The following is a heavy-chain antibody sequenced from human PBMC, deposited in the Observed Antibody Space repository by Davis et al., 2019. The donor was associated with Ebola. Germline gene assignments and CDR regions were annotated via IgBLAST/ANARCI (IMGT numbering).Heavy chain of an antibody. D-gene: IGHD6-13*01. V-gene: IGHV1-8*02. CDR2: MNPNSGNT. CDR1: GYTFTGYY. J-gene: IGHJ4*02. CDR3: ARGVRKIATTGIRYFDY. Sequence: ASVKVSCKASGYTFTGYYMHWVRQAPGQGLEWMGWMNPNSGNTGYAQKFQVRVTMTRNTSISTAYMELSSLTSEDTAVYYCARGVRKIATTGIRYFDYWGQGTLVTVSS.